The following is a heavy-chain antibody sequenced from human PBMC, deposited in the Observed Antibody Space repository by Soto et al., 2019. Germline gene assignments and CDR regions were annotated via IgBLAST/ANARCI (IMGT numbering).Heavy chain of an antibody. V-gene: IGHV3-33*01. CDR2: IWYDGGNK. J-gene: IGHJ4*02. CDR3: ARDQSRKPGDY. Sequence: QVQLVESGGGVVQPGRSLRLSCEASGFTFSSYGMHWVRQAPGKGVEWVAVIWYDGGNKYYADSVKGRFTISRDNSKNAQYLQMNSLRAEDTAVYYCARDQSRKPGDYWGQGTLVTVSS. CDR1: GFTFSSYG.